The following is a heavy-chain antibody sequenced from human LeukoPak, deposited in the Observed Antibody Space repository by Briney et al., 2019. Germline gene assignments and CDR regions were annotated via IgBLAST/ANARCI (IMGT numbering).Heavy chain of an antibody. J-gene: IGHJ4*02. V-gene: IGHV3-74*01. D-gene: IGHD4-23*01. Sequence: GPLRLSCAASGFTFSSYWMNWVRQAPGKGLVWVSRIASDGSSTTYADSVKGRFSISRDNAKNTLYLQMNSLRVEDTAVYYCARGRPHGNDYWGQGTLVTVSS. CDR1: GFTFSSYW. CDR2: IASDGSST. CDR3: ARGRPHGNDY.